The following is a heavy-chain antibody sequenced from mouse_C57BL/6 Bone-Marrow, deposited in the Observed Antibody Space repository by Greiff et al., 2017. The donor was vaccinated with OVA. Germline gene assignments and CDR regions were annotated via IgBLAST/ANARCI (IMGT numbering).Heavy chain of an antibody. D-gene: IGHD4-1*01. Sequence: DVKLEESGPGLVKHSQSLSLTCSVTGYSITSGYYWNWIRQFPGNKLEWMGYISYDGSNNYNPSLKNRISITRDTSKNQFFLKLNSVTTEDTATYYCARGNCGRFAYWGQGTLVTVSA. CDR3: ARGNCGRFAY. CDR1: GYSITSGYY. CDR2: ISYDGSN. J-gene: IGHJ3*01. V-gene: IGHV3-6*01.